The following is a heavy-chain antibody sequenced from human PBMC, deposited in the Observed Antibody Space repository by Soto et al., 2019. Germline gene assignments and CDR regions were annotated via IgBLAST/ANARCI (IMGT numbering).Heavy chain of an antibody. J-gene: IGHJ4*02. CDR2: MNPNSGNT. Sequence: QVQLVQSGAEVKKPGASVKVSCKAAGYTFTSYDINWVRQATGQDFEWMGWMNPNSGNTAYAQKFQGRVTMTRDTSKSTAFMKLSSLTSEDTAVYYGAGGPRNWGVEYWGQGTLVIVSS. CDR3: AGGPRNWGVEY. CDR1: GYTFTSYD. V-gene: IGHV1-8*01. D-gene: IGHD7-27*01.